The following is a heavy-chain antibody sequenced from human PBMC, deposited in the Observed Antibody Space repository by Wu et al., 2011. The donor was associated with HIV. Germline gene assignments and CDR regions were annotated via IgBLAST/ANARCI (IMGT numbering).Heavy chain of an antibody. CDR1: GYTFTSYG. CDR2: ISTYNGNT. Sequence: QVQLVQSGAEVKKPGASVKVSCKASGYTFTSYGISWVRQAPGQGLEWIGWISTYNGNTNFAQNLRGRVTLTTDTSTSTVYMEVRSLRSDDTAVYYCARDPPGYPYYFDYWAREPWSPSP. V-gene: IGHV1-18*01. D-gene: IGHD5-12*01. J-gene: IGHJ4*02. CDR3: ARDPPGYPYYFDY.